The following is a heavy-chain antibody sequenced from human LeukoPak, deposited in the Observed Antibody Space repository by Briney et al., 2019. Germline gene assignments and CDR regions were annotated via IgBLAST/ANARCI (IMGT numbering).Heavy chain of an antibody. CDR1: GFTFSSYA. V-gene: IGHV3-23*01. CDR3: ARGAAGFDP. Sequence: GGSLRLSCAASGFTFSSYAMSWVRQAPGKGLEWVSAISGSGGSTYYADSVKGRFIISRENAKNSVYLQMNSLRAGDTAVYYCARGAAGFDPWGQGTLVTVSS. D-gene: IGHD2-15*01. J-gene: IGHJ5*02. CDR2: ISGSGGST.